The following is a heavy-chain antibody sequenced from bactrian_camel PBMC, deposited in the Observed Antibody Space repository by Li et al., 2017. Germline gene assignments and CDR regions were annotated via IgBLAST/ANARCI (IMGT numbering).Heavy chain of an antibody. V-gene: IGHV3S6*01. Sequence: HVQLVESGGGSVQAGGSLTLSCEVSGYTHNNYCLGWVRRAPGKEREGIAGIRRDGDEYYAVSVKGRFTISQANAKNTVTLEMNWLNAEDTAMYYCAAGIMWCGLAQSEYDYWGQGTQVTVS. D-gene: IGHD3*01. CDR1: GYTHNNYC. J-gene: IGHJ4*01. CDR2: IRRDGDE. CDR3: AAGIMWCGLAQSEYDY.